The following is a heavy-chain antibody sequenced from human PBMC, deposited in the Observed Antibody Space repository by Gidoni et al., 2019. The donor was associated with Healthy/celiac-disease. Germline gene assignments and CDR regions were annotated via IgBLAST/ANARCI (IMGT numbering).Heavy chain of an antibody. CDR2: INPNSGAT. J-gene: IGHJ5*02. CDR3: ARAAATTPSIRGGRSGLNWFDP. Sequence: QVQLVQSGAEVKKPGASVKVSCKASGYTFTGYYMHWVRQAPGQGLEWMGWINPNSGATNYAQKFQGWVTMTRDTSISTAYMELSRLRSDDTAVYYCARAAATTPSIRGGRSGLNWFDPWGQGTLVTVSS. D-gene: IGHD6-13*01. V-gene: IGHV1-2*04. CDR1: GYTFTGYY.